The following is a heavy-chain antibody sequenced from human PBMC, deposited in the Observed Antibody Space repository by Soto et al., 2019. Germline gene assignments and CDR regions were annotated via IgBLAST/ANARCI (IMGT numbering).Heavy chain of an antibody. CDR1: GRSFSGYY. V-gene: IGHV4-34*01. D-gene: IGHD1-26*01. Sequence: SETLSLTCAVYGRSFSGYYWSWIRQPPVKGLEWIGEINHSGGTNYNPSLKSRVTISVDTSKNQFSLKLSSVTAADTAVFYCARLRWEQPWVFDYWGQGTLVTVSS. CDR3: ARLRWEQPWVFDY. CDR2: INHSGGT. J-gene: IGHJ4*02.